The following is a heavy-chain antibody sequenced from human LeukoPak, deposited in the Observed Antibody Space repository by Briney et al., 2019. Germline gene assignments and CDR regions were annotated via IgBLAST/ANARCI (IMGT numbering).Heavy chain of an antibody. CDR3: ARGGFNYGAFDI. Sequence: KPGGSLRLSCAASGFTFSDYYMSWICQAPGKGLEWVSYISSSGSARYYADSVKGRFTISRDNAKKSLDLQMNSLRAEDTAVYYCARGGFNYGAFDIWGQGTMVTVSS. J-gene: IGHJ3*02. D-gene: IGHD5-24*01. CDR2: ISSSGSAR. CDR1: GFTFSDYY. V-gene: IGHV3-11*01.